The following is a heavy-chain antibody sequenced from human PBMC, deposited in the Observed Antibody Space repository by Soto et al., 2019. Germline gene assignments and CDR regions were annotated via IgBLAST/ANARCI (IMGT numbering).Heavy chain of an antibody. CDR3: APMGV. CDR1: GFTFNSYA. J-gene: IGHJ6*02. Sequence: GGSLRLSCAASGFTFNSYAMRCVRQAPGKGLEWVSAISGSDNSTYYADSVKGRFAISRDNSKNTLYLQMSSLRADDTAVYYCAPMGVWGQGTTVTVSS. CDR2: ISGSDNST. V-gene: IGHV3-23*01.